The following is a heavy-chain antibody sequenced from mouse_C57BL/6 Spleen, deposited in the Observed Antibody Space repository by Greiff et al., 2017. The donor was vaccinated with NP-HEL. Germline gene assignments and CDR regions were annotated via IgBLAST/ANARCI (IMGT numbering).Heavy chain of an antibody. CDR3: ARSDWDWAY. V-gene: IGHV1-64*01. D-gene: IGHD4-1*01. CDR1: GYTFTSYW. CDR2: IHPNSGST. Sequence: QVQLQQAGAELVKPGASVKLSCKASGYTFTSYWMHWVKQRPGQGLEWIGMIHPNSGSTNYNEKFKSKATLTVDKSSSTAYMQVSSLTSEDSAVYYCARSDWDWAYWGQGTLVTVSA. J-gene: IGHJ3*01.